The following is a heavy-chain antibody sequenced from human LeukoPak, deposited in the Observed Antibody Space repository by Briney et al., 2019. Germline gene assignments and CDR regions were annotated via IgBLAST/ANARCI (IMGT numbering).Heavy chain of an antibody. Sequence: GGSLRLSCAASGFTFSSYAMHWVRQAPGKGLEWVAVISYDGSNKYYADSVKGRFTISRDNSKNTLYLQMNSLRAEDTAVYYCAREGGGDYWGQGTLVTDSS. CDR2: ISYDGSNK. CDR1: GFTFSSYA. V-gene: IGHV3-30*01. J-gene: IGHJ4*02. CDR3: AREGGGDY. D-gene: IGHD3-16*01.